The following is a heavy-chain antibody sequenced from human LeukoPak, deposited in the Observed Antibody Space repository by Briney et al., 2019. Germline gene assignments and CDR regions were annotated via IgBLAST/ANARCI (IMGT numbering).Heavy chain of an antibody. Sequence: AEALKISCKGSGYSFTSYWIGWVRQMPGKGLEWMGIIYPGDSDTRYSPSFQGQVTISADKSISTAYLQWSSLKASDTAMYYCARSIYSSGSSPFDYWGRGTLVSVSS. V-gene: IGHV5-51*01. D-gene: IGHD5-18*01. J-gene: IGHJ4*02. CDR2: IYPGDSDT. CDR3: ARSIYSSGSSPFDY. CDR1: GYSFTSYW.